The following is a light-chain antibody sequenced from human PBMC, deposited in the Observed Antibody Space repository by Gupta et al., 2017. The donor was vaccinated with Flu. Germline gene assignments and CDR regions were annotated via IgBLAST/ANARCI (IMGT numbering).Light chain of an antibody. CDR3: QQSSSFPRT. J-gene: IGKJ1*01. CDR1: QDVGNW. Sequence: PSSVSASVGDRVTIACRASQDVGNWLAWYQQKPGEGPKLLIYGASSLQRGVPSRFSGSGSGTDFTLTIRSLQSEDFATYYCQQSSSFPRTFGQGTRVEI. V-gene: IGKV1-12*01. CDR2: GAS.